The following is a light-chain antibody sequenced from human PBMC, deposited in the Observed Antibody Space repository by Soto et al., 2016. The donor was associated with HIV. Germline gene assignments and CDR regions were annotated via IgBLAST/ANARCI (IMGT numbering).Light chain of an antibody. CDR3: QQYPGNTPGR. CDR2: QAS. Sequence: DIQMTQSPSTLSASVGDRVTIACRASQSISNLLAWYQQKPGKAPKLLIYQASTLESGVPLRFSGSGSGTEFTLTISSLQPDDVATYYCQQYPGNTPGRFGQGTKGGNQT. J-gene: IGKJ1*01. CDR1: QSISNL. V-gene: IGKV1-5*03.